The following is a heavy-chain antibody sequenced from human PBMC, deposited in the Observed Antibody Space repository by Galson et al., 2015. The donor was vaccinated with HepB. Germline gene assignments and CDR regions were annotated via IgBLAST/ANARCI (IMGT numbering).Heavy chain of an antibody. Sequence: CAISGDSVSSDSAAWNWIRQSPSRGLEWLGRTYYRSKWYYDYEVSVKSRITINADTSKNQFSLQLYSVSPEDTAVYYCARDAPGGETIYDYWGQGTLVTVSS. CDR2: TYYRSKWYY. V-gene: IGHV6-1*01. CDR1: GDSVSSDSAA. J-gene: IGHJ4*02. CDR3: ARDAPGGETIYDY. D-gene: IGHD4-23*01.